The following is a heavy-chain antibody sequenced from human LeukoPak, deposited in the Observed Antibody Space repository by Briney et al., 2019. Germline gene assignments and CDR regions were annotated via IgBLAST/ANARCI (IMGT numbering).Heavy chain of an antibody. V-gene: IGHV1-2*06. CDR3: ARDRLWFGEFNDAFDI. CDR2: INPNSGGT. CDR1: GYTFTGYY. J-gene: IGHJ3*02. D-gene: IGHD3-10*01. Sequence: ASVKVSCKASGYTFTGYYMHWVRQAPGQGLEWMGRINPNSGGTNYAQKFQGRVTMTRDTSISTAYMELSRLRSDDTAVYYCARDRLWFGEFNDAFDIWGQGTMVTVSS.